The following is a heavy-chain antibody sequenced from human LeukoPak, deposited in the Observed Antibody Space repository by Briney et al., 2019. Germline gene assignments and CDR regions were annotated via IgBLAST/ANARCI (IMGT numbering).Heavy chain of an antibody. D-gene: IGHD3-22*01. CDR2: IYHSGST. V-gene: IGHV4-38-2*01. J-gene: IGHJ4*02. Sequence: SETLSLTCAVSGYSISSGYYWGWIRPPPGEGLEWIGSIYHSGSTYYNPSLKSRVTISVDTSKNQFSLKLSSVTAADTAVYYCGRHGSSRWYYYHSSGYLIAYWGQGTLVTVSS. CDR3: GRHGSSRWYYYHSSGYLIAY. CDR1: GYSISSGYY.